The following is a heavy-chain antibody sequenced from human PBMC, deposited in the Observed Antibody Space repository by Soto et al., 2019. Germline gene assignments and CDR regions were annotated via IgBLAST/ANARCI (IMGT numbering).Heavy chain of an antibody. V-gene: IGHV4-39*01. Sequence: SQTLSLPCTVSGGSISSSSYYWGWIRQPPGKGLEWIGSIYYSGSTYYNPSLKSRVTISVDTSKNQFSLKLSSVTAADTAVYYCARQYCGGDCYDYYYYYYMDVWGKGTTVTVSS. CDR2: IYYSGST. D-gene: IGHD2-21*01. J-gene: IGHJ6*03. CDR3: ARQYCGGDCYDYYYYYYMDV. CDR1: GGSISSSSYY.